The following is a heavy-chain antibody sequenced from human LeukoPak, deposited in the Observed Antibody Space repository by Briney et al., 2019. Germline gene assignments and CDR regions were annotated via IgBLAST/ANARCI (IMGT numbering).Heavy chain of an antibody. J-gene: IGHJ3*02. CDR2: IIPIFGTA. CDR1: GGTFSSYA. D-gene: IGHD4-23*01. CDR3: ARDKQDYGGNPAGAFDI. V-gene: IGHV1-69*05. Sequence: ASVKVSFKASGGTFSSYAISWVRQAPGQGLEWMGGIIPIFGTANYAQKFQGRVTITTDESTSTDYMELSSLRSEDTAVYYCARDKQDYGGNPAGAFDIWGQGTMVTVSS.